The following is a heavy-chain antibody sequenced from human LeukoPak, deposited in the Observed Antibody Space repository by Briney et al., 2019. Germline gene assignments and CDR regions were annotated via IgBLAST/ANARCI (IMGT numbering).Heavy chain of an antibody. V-gene: IGHV3-48*02. CDR2: ITSSSSTI. Sequence: GGSLRLSCAASGFTFSSYSMNLVRQAPGKGLEWVSSITSSSSTIYYADSVKARFTISRDNAKNSLYLQMNSLRDEDTAVYYCAREGDYYDISGYSLFDYWGQGTLVTVSS. D-gene: IGHD3-22*01. CDR1: GFTFSSYS. J-gene: IGHJ4*02. CDR3: AREGDYYDISGYSLFDY.